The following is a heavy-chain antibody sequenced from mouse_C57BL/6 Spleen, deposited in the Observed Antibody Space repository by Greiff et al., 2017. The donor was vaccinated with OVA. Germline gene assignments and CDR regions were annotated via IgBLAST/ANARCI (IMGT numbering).Heavy chain of an antibody. D-gene: IGHD2-4*01. CDR3: ARQGDYDGAWFAY. V-gene: IGHV5-15*01. J-gene: IGHJ3*01. Sequence: EVKLVESGGGLVQPGGSLKLSCAASGFTFSDYGMAWVRQAPRKGPEWVAFLSNLAYSIYYADTVTGRFTIYRENAKNTLYLEMSSLRSEDTAMYYCARQGDYDGAWFAYWGKGTLVTVSA. CDR1: GFTFSDYG. CDR2: LSNLAYSI.